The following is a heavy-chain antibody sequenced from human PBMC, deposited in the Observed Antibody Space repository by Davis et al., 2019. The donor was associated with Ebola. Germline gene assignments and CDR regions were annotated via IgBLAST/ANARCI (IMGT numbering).Heavy chain of an antibody. V-gene: IGHV4-30-4*01. D-gene: IGHD4-17*01. CDR2: MYHRGNA. CDR3: VRGWPSSVTTDFYAMDA. CDR1: GGSISGGDYF. Sequence: SEILSLTCTVSGGSISGGDYFWSWIRQPPGRGLEGMGYMYHRGNADYNPSLKSRVTISVDTSKNQFSLRVRSVTAADTAVYYCVRGWPSSVTTDFYAMDAWGKGTTVIVSS. J-gene: IGHJ6*04.